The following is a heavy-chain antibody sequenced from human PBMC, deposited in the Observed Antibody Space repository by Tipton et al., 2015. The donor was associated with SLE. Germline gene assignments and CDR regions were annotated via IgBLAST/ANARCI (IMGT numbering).Heavy chain of an antibody. J-gene: IGHJ5*02. Sequence: SLRLSCAASGFPFSGYGMHWVRQAPGKGLEWLAVMSYDGSNEYYGDSVKGRFTIYRDNPKNSLHLQMSSLRPEDTAVYYCARGLAASGPWGQGTLVTVSS. CDR3: ARGLAASGP. CDR1: GFPFSGYG. D-gene: IGHD6-6*01. V-gene: IGHV3-30*04. CDR2: MSYDGSNE.